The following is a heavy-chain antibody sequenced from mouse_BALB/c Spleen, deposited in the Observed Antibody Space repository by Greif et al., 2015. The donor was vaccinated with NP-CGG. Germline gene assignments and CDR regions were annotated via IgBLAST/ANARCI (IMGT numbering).Heavy chain of an antibody. CDR3: TRGGNYAMDY. CDR1: GFTFRSYT. CDR2: ISSGGSYT. J-gene: IGHJ4*01. V-gene: IGHV5-6-4*01. D-gene: IGHD2-14*01. Sequence: EVMLVESGGGLVKPGGSLKLSCAASGFTFRSYTMSWVRQTPEKRLEWVATISSGGSYTYYPDSVRGRFTISRDNAKNTLYLQMSSLKSEDTAMYYCTRGGNYAMDYWGQGTSVTVSS.